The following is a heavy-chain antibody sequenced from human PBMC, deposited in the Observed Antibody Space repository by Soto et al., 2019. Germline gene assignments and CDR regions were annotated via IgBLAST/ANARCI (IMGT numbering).Heavy chain of an antibody. J-gene: IGHJ4*02. CDR2: ISGSGGRT. CDR1: GFTFSSYS. V-gene: IGHV3-23*01. Sequence: GGSLRLSCAASGFTFSSYSMSWVRQAPGKGLAWVSAISGSGGRTYYADSVKGRFTISRDNSKNTLYLQMSSLRAEDTAVYYCAKDRRRTYYYDSSGYYSFDYWGQGTLVTVSS. D-gene: IGHD3-22*01. CDR3: AKDRRRTYYYDSSGYYSFDY.